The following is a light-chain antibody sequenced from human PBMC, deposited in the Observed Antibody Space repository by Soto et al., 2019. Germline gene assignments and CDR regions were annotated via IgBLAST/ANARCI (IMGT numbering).Light chain of an antibody. V-gene: IGKV1-39*01. J-gene: IGKJ1*01. Sequence: DIQMTQSPSSLSASVGDRVTITCRASQSISSYLTWYQQKPGKAPKLLIYAASSLQSGVPSRFSGSGSGTAFTITIIRLQPEDFATYYCQHSYRTPRTFGQGTRVEIK. CDR2: AAS. CDR1: QSISSY. CDR3: QHSYRTPRT.